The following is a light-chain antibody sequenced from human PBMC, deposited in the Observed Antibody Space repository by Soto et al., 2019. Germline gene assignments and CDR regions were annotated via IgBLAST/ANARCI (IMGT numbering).Light chain of an antibody. Sequence: EIVLTQSPGTLSSSPGERATLSCRASQSVSSSHLAWYQQKPGQAPRLLIYGASSRATGIPDRCSGSGSGTDFTLTISRLEPEDFAVYFCQQYGDSPMYTFGQGTKLEI. CDR3: QQYGDSPMYT. CDR1: QSVSSSH. J-gene: IGKJ2*01. CDR2: GAS. V-gene: IGKV3-20*01.